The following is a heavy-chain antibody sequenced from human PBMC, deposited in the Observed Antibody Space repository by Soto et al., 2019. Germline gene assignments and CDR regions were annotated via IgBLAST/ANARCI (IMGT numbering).Heavy chain of an antibody. CDR1: GGSFSGYY. D-gene: IGHD3-22*01. J-gene: IGHJ6*02. CDR2: INHSGST. Sequence: PSETLSLTCAVYGGSFSGYYWSWIRQPPGKGLEWIGEINHSGSTNYNPSLKRRVTISVDTSKNQFSLKLSSVTAADTAVYYCARLSMLSGYYYYYYYYGMDVWGQGTTVTVSS. V-gene: IGHV4-34*01. CDR3: ARLSMLSGYYYYYYYYGMDV.